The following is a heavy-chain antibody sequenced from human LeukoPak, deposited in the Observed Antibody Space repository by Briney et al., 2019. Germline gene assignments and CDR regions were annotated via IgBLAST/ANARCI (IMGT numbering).Heavy chain of an antibody. D-gene: IGHD2-2*01. J-gene: IGHJ5*02. V-gene: IGHV3-21*01. CDR1: GFTFSSYS. CDR3: ARDRCSSISCWFDP. CDR2: ISSSSSYI. Sequence: PGGSLRLSCAASGFTFSSYSMNWVRQAPGKGLEWVSSISSSSSYIYYADSVKGRFTVSRDNAKNSLYLQMNSLRAEDTAVYYCARDRCSSISCWFDPWGQGTLVTVSS.